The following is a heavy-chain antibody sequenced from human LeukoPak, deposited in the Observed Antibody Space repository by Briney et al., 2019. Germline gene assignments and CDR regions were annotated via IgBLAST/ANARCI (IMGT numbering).Heavy chain of an antibody. Sequence: GSSVKVSCKASGGTFSSYAISWVRQAPGQGLEWMGGIIPIFGTANYAQKFQGRVTITADESTSTAYMELSSLRSEDTAVYYCARDRRTALGGVIVWFDYWGQGTLVTVSS. CDR3: ARDRRTALGGVIVWFDY. CDR1: GGTFSSYA. V-gene: IGHV1-69*01. CDR2: IIPIFGTA. J-gene: IGHJ4*02. D-gene: IGHD3-16*02.